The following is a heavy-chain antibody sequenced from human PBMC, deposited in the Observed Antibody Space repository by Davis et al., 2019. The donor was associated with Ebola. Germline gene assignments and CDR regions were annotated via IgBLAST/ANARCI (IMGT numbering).Heavy chain of an antibody. CDR3: AKGGRIRSPGIGDK. Sequence: GESLKISCAASGFIFSKFAMSWVCQAPGKGPERVSITSVDGTSYVDSVKGRFTIARDNSRNTLYLQMNSLRAEDTALYYCAKGGRIRSPGIGDKWGQGTLVTVSS. CDR1: GFIFSKFA. V-gene: IGHV3-23*01. J-gene: IGHJ4*02. CDR2: TSVDGT. D-gene: IGHD3-10*01.